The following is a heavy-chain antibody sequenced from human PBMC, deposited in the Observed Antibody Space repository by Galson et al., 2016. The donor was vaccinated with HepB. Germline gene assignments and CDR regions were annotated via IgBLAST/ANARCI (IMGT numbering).Heavy chain of an antibody. CDR2: SRNKANSYTT. CDR3: ARVRAESYCDY. CDR1: GFTFSDHY. V-gene: IGHV3-72*01. J-gene: IGHJ4*02. Sequence: SLRLSCAASGFTFSDHYMDWVRQAPGKGLEWVGRSRNKANSYTTEYAASVKGRFTISRDDSESSLYLQMNSLKTEDTAVYYCARVRAESYCDYWGQGTLVTVSS. D-gene: IGHD4/OR15-4a*01.